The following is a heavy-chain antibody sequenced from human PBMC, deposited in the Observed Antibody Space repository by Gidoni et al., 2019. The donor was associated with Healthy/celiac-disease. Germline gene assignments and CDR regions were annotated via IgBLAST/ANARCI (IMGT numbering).Heavy chain of an antibody. CDR2: IYYSGST. Sequence: QVQLQESGPGLVKPSESLSLTCTVSGGSISSYYWSWIRQPPGKGLEWLGYIYYSGSTNYNPSLQSRVPISVDTSKNQFSLQLSSVTAADPAVYYCASGSGYYSHFDYWGQGTLVTVSS. J-gene: IGHJ4*02. CDR3: ASGSGYYSHFDY. V-gene: IGHV4-59*01. D-gene: IGHD3-22*01. CDR1: GGSISSYY.